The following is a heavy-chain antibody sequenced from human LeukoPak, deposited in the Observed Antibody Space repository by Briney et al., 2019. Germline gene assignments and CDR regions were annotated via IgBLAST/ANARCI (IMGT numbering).Heavy chain of an antibody. CDR1: GFTFSSYS. V-gene: IGHV3-21*01. D-gene: IGHD3-9*01. J-gene: IGHJ3*02. CDR3: ARDGPQYYDILTGSNDAFDI. Sequence: GGSLRLSCAASGFTFSSYSMNWVRQAPGKGLEWVSSISSSSSYIYYADSVKGRFTISRDNAKNSLYLQMNSLRAEDTAVYYCARDGPQYYDILTGSNDAFDIWGQGTMVTVSS. CDR2: ISSSSSYI.